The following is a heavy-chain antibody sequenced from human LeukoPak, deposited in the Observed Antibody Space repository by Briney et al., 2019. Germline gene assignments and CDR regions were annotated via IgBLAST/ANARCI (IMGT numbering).Heavy chain of an antibody. D-gene: IGHD5-18*01. CDR3: AKVKGGGYSYGPFDY. V-gene: IGHV3-43D*03. Sequence: GRSLRLSCAASGFTFDDYAMHWVRQAPGKGLEWVSLISWDGGSTYYADSVKGRFTISRDNSKNSLYLQMNSLRAEDTALYYCAKVKGGGYSYGPFDYWGQGTLVTVSS. CDR1: GFTFDDYA. CDR2: ISWDGGST. J-gene: IGHJ4*02.